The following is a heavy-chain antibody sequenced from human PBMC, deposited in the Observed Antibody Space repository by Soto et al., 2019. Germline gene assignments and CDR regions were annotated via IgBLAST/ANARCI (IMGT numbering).Heavy chain of an antibody. V-gene: IGHV3-9*01. CDR1: GFSFDDFA. Sequence: QLVESGGGLVQPGGSLRLSCVASGFSFDDFAMHWVRQAPGKGLEWISGITWNSVSTDYANSVKGRFTVSRDNAKNSLYLQMSSLTTEDTALYFCAKERVRFLDAWRQGTLVTVSS. D-gene: IGHD3-3*01. CDR2: ITWNSVST. CDR3: AKERVRFLDA. J-gene: IGHJ5*02.